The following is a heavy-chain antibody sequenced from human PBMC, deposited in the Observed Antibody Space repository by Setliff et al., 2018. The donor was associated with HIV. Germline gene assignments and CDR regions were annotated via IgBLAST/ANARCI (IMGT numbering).Heavy chain of an antibody. V-gene: IGHV1-69-2*01. CDR3: VTDPPVVRGLIITQP. D-gene: IGHD3-10*01. CDR1: EYPFSDYY. Sequence: ASVKVSCKASEYPFSDYYIHWVQQAPGKGLQWMGRVDPENGETTYADNFQGRLTITANTSAESVYMELSDLRLEDTAVYYCVTDPPVVRGLIITQPWGQGTLVTVSS. J-gene: IGHJ5*02. CDR2: VDPENGET.